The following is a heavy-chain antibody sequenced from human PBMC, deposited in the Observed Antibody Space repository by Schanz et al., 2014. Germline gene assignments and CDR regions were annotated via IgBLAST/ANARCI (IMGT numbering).Heavy chain of an antibody. J-gene: IGHJ5*02. CDR3: VRQLLWFGESGVDT. Sequence: QLQLQESGPGLVKPSETLSLTCTVSGGSIRRSTYYWGWIRQPPGKGLEWVASIYNSGSAYYGPSLKSRVPISVEASKNQSPLRLNSVTASDTAVYYCVRQLLWFGESGVDTWGQGTLVVVSS. CDR1: GGSIRRSTYY. CDR2: IYNSGSA. D-gene: IGHD3-10*01. V-gene: IGHV4-39*01.